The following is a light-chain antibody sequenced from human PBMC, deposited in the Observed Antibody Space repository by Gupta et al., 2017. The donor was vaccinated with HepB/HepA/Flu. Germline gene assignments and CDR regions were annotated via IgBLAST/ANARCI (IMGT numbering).Light chain of an antibody. Sequence: DIQMTQSPSSLSASLGDRVTITCQASHGIRDHLSWYRHRPGRAPQLLIFDASRLKEGVPSRFTGSGFGTFFTLTIDDVQPEDFATFFCQHYGEQGDTVLTFGEGTQIEIK. CDR2: DAS. CDR3: QHYGEQGDTVLT. CDR1: HGIRDH. J-gene: IGKJ5*01. V-gene: IGKV1-33*01.